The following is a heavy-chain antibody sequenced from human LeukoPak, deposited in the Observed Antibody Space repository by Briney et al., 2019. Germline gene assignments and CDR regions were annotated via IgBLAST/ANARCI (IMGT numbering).Heavy chain of an antibody. J-gene: IGHJ4*02. CDR2: TYFRSKWYH. Sequence: SQTLSLTCAISGDSVSSNSVTWNWIRQSPSRGLEWLGRTYFRSKWYHDYAVSVKSRITINPDTSKNQFSLQLNYVTPEDTAVYYCAREGNAYYFDYWGQGTLVAVSS. CDR3: AREGNAYYFDY. V-gene: IGHV6-1*01. CDR1: GDSVSSNSVT.